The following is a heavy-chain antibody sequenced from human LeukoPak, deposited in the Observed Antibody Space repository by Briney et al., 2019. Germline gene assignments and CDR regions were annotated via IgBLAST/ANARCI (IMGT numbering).Heavy chain of an antibody. Sequence: GGSLRLSCAASGFTVSPNCMTWVRQAQGKGMNWVSTIYSGGTTYYADSLMGRFTISRNNSRNTLYLQMNSLRAEDTAVYYCARVDTVMAYYFDLWGQGTLVTVSS. V-gene: IGHV3-53*04. CDR2: IYSGGTT. D-gene: IGHD5-18*01. CDR1: GFTVSPNC. CDR3: ARVDTVMAYYFDL. J-gene: IGHJ4*02.